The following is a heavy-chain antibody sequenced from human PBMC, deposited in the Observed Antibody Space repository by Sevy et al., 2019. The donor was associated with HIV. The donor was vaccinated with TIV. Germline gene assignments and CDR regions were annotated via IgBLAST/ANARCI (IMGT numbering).Heavy chain of an antibody. Sequence: GGSLRLSCAASGFIFSDYTLHWVRQAPGTGLEWVAVISYDGSFTYYADSVEGRFTISRDNSKNTLFLQMSSLRHEDTAVYYCARSQSSSWHYFDYWGQGTLVTVSS. CDR2: ISYDGSFT. CDR1: GFIFSDYT. V-gene: IGHV3-30*04. CDR3: ARSQSSSWHYFDY. J-gene: IGHJ4*02. D-gene: IGHD6-13*01.